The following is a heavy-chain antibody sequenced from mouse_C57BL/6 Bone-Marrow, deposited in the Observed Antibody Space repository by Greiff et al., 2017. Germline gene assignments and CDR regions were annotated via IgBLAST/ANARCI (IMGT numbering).Heavy chain of an antibody. J-gene: IGHJ4*01. D-gene: IGHD2-3*01. CDR2: IYPSDSET. V-gene: IGHV1-61*01. CDR3: ASRWLLPFNAMDY. CDR1: GYTFTSYW. Sequence: QVQLQQPGAELVRPGSSVKLSCKASGYTFTSYWMDWVKQRPGQGLEWIGNIYPSDSETHYNQKFKDKATLTVDKSSSTAYMQLSSLTSEDSAVXDCASRWLLPFNAMDYWGQGTSDTVSS.